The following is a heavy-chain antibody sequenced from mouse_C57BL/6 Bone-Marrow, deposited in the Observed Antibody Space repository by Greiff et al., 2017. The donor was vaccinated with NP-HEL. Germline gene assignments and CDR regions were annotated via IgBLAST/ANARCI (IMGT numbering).Heavy chain of an antibody. CDR1: GFTFSSYA. CDR3: AREDWDEGY. D-gene: IGHD4-1*01. CDR2: ISDGGSYT. J-gene: IGHJ2*01. Sequence: DVMLVESGGGLVKPGGSLKLSCAASGFTFSSYAMSWVRQTPEKRLEWVATISDGGSYTYYPDNVKGRFTISRDNAKNNLYLQMSHLKSEDTAMYYCAREDWDEGYWGQGTTLTVSS. V-gene: IGHV5-4*01.